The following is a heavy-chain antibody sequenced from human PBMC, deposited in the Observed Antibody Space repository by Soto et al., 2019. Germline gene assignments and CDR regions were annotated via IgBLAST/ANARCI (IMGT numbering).Heavy chain of an antibody. CDR1: GYSISSSNW. V-gene: IGHV4-28*01. J-gene: IGHJ3*02. CDR3: ARKNGVLDAFDI. CDR2: IYYSGST. D-gene: IGHD4-17*01. Sequence: QVQLQESGPGLVKPSDTLSLTCAVSGYSISSSNWWGWIRQPPGKGLEWIGYIYYSGSTYYNPSRTSRVXXXVXXSKNQFSLKLSSVTAVDTAVYYCARKNGVLDAFDIWGQGTMVTVSS.